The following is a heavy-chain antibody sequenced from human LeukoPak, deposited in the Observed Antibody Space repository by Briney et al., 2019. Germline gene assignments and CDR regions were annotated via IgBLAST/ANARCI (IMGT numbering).Heavy chain of an antibody. D-gene: IGHD2/OR15-2a*01. CDR3: ARHVTGPGAFDI. V-gene: IGHV4-59*08. Sequence: PSQTLSLTCTVSGGSISSYYWSWIRQPPGKGLEWIGYIYYSGSTNYNPSLKSRVTISVDTSKNQFSLKLSSVTAADTAVYYCARHVTGPGAFDIWGQGTMVTVSS. CDR1: GGSISSYY. CDR2: IYYSGST. J-gene: IGHJ3*02.